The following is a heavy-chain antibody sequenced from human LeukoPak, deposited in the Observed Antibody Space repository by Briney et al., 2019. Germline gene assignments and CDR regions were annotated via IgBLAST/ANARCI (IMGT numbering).Heavy chain of an antibody. V-gene: IGHV1-18*01. CDR2: ISAYNGNT. D-gene: IGHD6-19*01. CDR3: ARSPIARVAATTPYYMDV. Sequence: ASVKVSCKASGYTFANYGISWVRQAPGQGLEWVGWISAYNGNTNYAQKLQGRVTMTTDTSTSTGYMELRSLRSDDTALYYCARSPIARVAATTPYYMDVWGKGTTITISS. J-gene: IGHJ6*03. CDR1: GYTFANYG.